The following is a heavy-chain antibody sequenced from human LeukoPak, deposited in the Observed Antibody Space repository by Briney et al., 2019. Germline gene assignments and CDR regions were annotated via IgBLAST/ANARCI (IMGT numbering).Heavy chain of an antibody. CDR3: AREGGVYGMDV. CDR2: ISSSSSTI. Sequence: GGSLRLSCAASGFTFSTYNMNWVRQAPGKGLEWVSYISSSSSTIYYADSVKGRFTISRDNAKNSLYLQMNSLRDDDTAVYYCAREGGVYGMDVWGQGTMVTVSS. J-gene: IGHJ6*02. V-gene: IGHV3-48*02. CDR1: GFTFSTYN. D-gene: IGHD3-10*01.